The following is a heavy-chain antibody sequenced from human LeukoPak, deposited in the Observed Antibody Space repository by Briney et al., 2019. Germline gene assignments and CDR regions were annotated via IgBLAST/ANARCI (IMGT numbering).Heavy chain of an antibody. J-gene: IGHJ4*02. CDR1: GFPFSSFG. D-gene: IGHD3-10*01. CDR2: MQYDGINK. V-gene: IGHV3-30*02. Sequence: GGSLRLSCAASGFPFSSFGMHWVRQSPGKGLEWVAFMQYDGINKYYADSVKGRFTISRDNSKNTHYQQMNSLRAEDTAVYYCARYGGSVHTFDCWGQGVLVTVSS. CDR3: ARYGGSVHTFDC.